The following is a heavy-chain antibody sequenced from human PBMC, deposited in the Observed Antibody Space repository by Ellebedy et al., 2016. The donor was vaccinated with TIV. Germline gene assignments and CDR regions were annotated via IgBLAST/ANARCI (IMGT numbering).Heavy chain of an antibody. V-gene: IGHV3-7*01. CDR1: RFTFRTYW. Sequence: GESLKISCAASRFTFRTYWMSWVRQAPGKGLEWVANIDEPGSEKYYVDSVKGRFIISRDNAKNSLSLQMNSLRADDTGVYYCARGGDIGTVDYWGQGTLVTVSS. CDR2: IDEPGSEK. D-gene: IGHD5-12*01. J-gene: IGHJ4*02. CDR3: ARGGDIGTVDY.